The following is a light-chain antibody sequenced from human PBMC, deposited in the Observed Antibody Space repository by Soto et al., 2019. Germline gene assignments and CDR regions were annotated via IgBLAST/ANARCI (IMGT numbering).Light chain of an antibody. CDR1: QSLLHNNGYDY. Sequence: DIVLTQSPFSLPVTPGEPASISCRSSQSLLHNNGYDYLDWFLQKPGQSPQLLIFLGSNRASGVPDRFSDSGSGTDFTLKITRVEAEDVGVYYCMQAVQFPHTFGQGTKLEI. V-gene: IGKV2-28*01. J-gene: IGKJ2*01. CDR2: LGS. CDR3: MQAVQFPHT.